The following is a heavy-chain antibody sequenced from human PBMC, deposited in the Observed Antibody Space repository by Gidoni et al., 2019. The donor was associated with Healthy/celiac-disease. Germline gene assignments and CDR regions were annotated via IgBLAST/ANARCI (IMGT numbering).Heavy chain of an antibody. CDR1: GFTFSSYG. CDR3: ASIAVAGNYFDY. Sequence: QVQLVESGGGVVQPGRSLRLSCAASGFTFSSYGMHWVRQAPGKGLEWVAVIWYDGSNKYYADSVKGRFTISRDNSKNTLYLQMNSLRAEDTAVYYCASIAVAGNYFDYWGQGTLVTVSS. D-gene: IGHD6-19*01. CDR2: IWYDGSNK. V-gene: IGHV3-33*01. J-gene: IGHJ4*02.